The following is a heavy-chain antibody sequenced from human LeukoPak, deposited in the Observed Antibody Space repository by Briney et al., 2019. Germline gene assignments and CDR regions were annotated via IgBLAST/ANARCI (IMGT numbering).Heavy chain of an antibody. Sequence: SETLSLTCTVSGGSISSGSYYWSWIRQPAGTGLEWIGRIYTSGNTNYNPSLKSRVTISVDTSKNQFSLKLSSVTAADTAVYYCAGEYSSSLGYYYYYMDVWGKGTTVTVSS. CDR2: IYTSGNT. J-gene: IGHJ6*03. CDR1: GGSISSGSYY. V-gene: IGHV4-61*02. D-gene: IGHD6-6*01. CDR3: AGEYSSSLGYYYYYMDV.